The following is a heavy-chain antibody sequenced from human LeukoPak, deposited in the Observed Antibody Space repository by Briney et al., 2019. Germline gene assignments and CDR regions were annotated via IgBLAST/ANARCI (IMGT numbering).Heavy chain of an antibody. CDR3: VRKAPGGNFDY. CDR2: ISRSGDST. D-gene: IGHD1-1*01. V-gene: IGHV3-64D*06. Sequence: GGSLRLSCSASGFTFSSYAMYWVRQAPGKGLEYVSAISRSGDSTYYADSVKGRFTISRDNSKNTLHLQMNSLRAEDTAVYYCVRKAPGGNFDYWGQGTLVTASS. CDR1: GFTFSSYA. J-gene: IGHJ4*02.